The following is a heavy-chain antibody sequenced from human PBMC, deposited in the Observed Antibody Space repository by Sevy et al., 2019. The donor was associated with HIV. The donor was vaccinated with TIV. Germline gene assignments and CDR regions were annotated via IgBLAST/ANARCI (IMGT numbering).Heavy chain of an antibody. CDR2: ISGSGGST. V-gene: IGHV3-23*01. J-gene: IGHJ4*02. CDR1: GFTFSSYA. D-gene: IGHD6-19*01. Sequence: GGSLRLSCAASGFTFSSYAMSWVRQAPGKGLEWVSAISGSGGSTYYADSVKGRFTISTDNSKNTLYLQMNSLRAEDTAVYYCAKDRTYSSGWFPYWGQGTLVTVSS. CDR3: AKDRTYSSGWFPY.